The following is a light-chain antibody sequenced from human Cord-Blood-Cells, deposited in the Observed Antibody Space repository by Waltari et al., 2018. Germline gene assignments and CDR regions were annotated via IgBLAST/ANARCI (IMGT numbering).Light chain of an antibody. CDR1: SGHSSYA. V-gene: IGLV4-69*01. J-gene: IGLJ2*01. CDR3: QTWGTGIVV. Sequence: QLVLTQSPSASASLGASVKLTCTMSSGHSSYAIAWHPQQPETGPRYLMKLNSDGSHSKGDGIPDRFSGSSSGAERYLTISSLQSEDEADYYCQTWGTGIVVFGGGTKLTVL. CDR2: LNSDGSH.